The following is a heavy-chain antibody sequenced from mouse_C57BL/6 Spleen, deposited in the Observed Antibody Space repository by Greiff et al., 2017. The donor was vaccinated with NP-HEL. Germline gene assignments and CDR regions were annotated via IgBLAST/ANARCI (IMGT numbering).Heavy chain of an antibody. V-gene: IGHV1-85*01. CDR3: ARSTVVATDAY. CDR2: IYPRDGST. J-gene: IGHJ3*01. D-gene: IGHD1-1*01. Sequence: VQLQQSGPELVKPGASVKLSCKASGYTFTSYDINWVKQRPGQGLEWIGWIYPRDGSTKYNEKFKGKATLTVDTSSSTAYMELHSLTSEDSAVYFCARSTVVATDAYWGQGTLVTVSA. CDR1: GYTFTSYD.